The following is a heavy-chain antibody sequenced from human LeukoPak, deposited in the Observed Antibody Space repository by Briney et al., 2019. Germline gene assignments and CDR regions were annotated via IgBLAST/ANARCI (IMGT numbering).Heavy chain of an antibody. CDR1: GGSFSGYY. Sequence: PSETLSLTCAVYGGSFSGYYWSWIRQPPGKGLEWIGEINHSGSTNYNPSLKSRVTISVDTSKNQFSLKLSSVTAADTAVYYCASPLYDTIDYWGQGTLVTVSS. D-gene: IGHD3-16*01. J-gene: IGHJ4*02. V-gene: IGHV4-34*01. CDR3: ASPLYDTIDY. CDR2: INHSGST.